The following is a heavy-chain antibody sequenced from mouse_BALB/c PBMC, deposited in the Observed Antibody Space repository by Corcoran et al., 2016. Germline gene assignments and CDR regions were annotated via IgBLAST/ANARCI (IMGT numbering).Heavy chain of an antibody. CDR1: GYTFTSYV. J-gene: IGHJ4*01. CDR3: ARSGHYYAMDY. Sequence: EVQLQQSGPELVKPGASVKMSCKASGYTFTSYVMHWVKQKPGQGLEWIGYINPYNDGTKYNEKFKGKATLTSDKSSSTAYMELSRLTSEDSAVYYCARSGHYYAMDYWGQGTSVTVSS. CDR2: INPYNDGT. D-gene: IGHD3-1*01. V-gene: IGHV1S136*01.